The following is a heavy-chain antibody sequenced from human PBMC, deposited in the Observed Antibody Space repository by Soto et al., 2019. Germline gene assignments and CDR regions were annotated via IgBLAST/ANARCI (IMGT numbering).Heavy chain of an antibody. CDR2: IYYSGST. V-gene: IGHV4-30-4*01. CDR1: GGSISSGDYY. Sequence: PSETLSLTCTVSGGSISSGDYYWSWIRQPPGKGLEWIGYIYYSGSTYYNPSLKSRVTISVDTSKNQFSLKLSSVTAADTAVYYCAVWGWFGELYFDYWGQGTLVTVSS. J-gene: IGHJ4*02. D-gene: IGHD3-10*01. CDR3: AVWGWFGELYFDY.